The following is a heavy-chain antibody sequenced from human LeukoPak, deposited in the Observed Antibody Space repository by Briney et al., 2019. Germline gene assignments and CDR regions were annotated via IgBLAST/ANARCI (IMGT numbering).Heavy chain of an antibody. CDR3: ARLYSRVGPFDY. CDR1: GYTFTGYY. J-gene: IGHJ4*02. CDR2: INPNSGGT. Sequence: ASVKVSCKASGYTFTGYYMHWVRQAPGQGLEWMGWINPNSGGTNYAQKFQGRVTMTRDTSISTAYMELNSLRAEDTAVYYCARLYSRVGPFDYWGQGTLVTVSS. V-gene: IGHV1-2*02. D-gene: IGHD5-18*01.